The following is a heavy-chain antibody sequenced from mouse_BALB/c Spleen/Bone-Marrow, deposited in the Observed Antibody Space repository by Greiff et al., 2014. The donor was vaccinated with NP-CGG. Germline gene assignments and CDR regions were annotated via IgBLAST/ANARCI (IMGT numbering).Heavy chain of an antibody. D-gene: IGHD1-2*01. V-gene: IGHV1-14*01. CDR1: RYTFTSYV. Sequence: VQLKQSGPELVKPGASVKMSCMASRYTFTSYVMHWVKQKPGQGLEWIGCINPYNDGTKYNEKFKGKATLTSDKSSSTAYMELSSLTSEDSAVYYCARRQFITTAAWFAYWGQGTLVTVSA. CDR2: INPYNDGT. CDR3: ARRQFITTAAWFAY. J-gene: IGHJ3*01.